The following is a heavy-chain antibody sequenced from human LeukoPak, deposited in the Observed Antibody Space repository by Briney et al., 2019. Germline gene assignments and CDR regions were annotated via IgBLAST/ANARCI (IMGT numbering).Heavy chain of an antibody. CDR3: AKKVTIVVVPAAMGPDFDY. CDR2: ISGSGGST. D-gene: IGHD2-2*01. V-gene: IGHV3-23*01. Sequence: GGSLRLSCAASGFTFSSYAMGWVRQAPGKGLEWVSAISGSGGSTYYADSVKGRFTISRDNSKNTLYLQMNSLRAEDTAVYYCAKKVTIVVVPAAMGPDFDYWGQGTLVTVSS. CDR1: GFTFSSYA. J-gene: IGHJ4*02.